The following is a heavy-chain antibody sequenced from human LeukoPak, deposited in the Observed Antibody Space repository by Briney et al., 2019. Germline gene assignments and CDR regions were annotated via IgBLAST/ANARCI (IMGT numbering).Heavy chain of an antibody. CDR1: GFIFSYYW. CDR3: ARYDGGVAIDY. Sequence: GGSLRLSCAASGFIFSYYWMSWVRQAPGRGLEWVANIKEDGSDKYYVDSVKGRFTISRHNAENSLYLQMNSLRAEDTAVYYCARYDGGVAIDYWGQGTLVTVSS. D-gene: IGHD3-16*01. CDR2: IKEDGSDK. J-gene: IGHJ4*02. V-gene: IGHV3-7*01.